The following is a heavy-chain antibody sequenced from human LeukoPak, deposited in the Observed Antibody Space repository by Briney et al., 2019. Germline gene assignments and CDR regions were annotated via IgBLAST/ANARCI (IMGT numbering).Heavy chain of an antibody. CDR1: GFTFNSYA. CDR3: AKDYCSSTSCYLGLPGY. V-gene: IGHV3-30-3*01. CDR2: ISYDGSNK. Sequence: GGSLRLSCAPSGFTFNSYAMHWVRQAPGKGLEWVAVISYDGSNKYYTDSVKGRFTISRDNSKNTLYLQMNSLRAEDTAVYYCAKDYCSSTSCYLGLPGYWGQGTLVTVSS. J-gene: IGHJ4*02. D-gene: IGHD2-2*01.